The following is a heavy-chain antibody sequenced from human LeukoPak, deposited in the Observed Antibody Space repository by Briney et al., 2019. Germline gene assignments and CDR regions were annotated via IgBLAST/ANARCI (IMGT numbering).Heavy chain of an antibody. CDR3: ARGRYWNDGGGDAFDI. CDR2: VLHSGVT. CDR1: GGSINTGGYS. V-gene: IGHV4-30-2*01. Sequence: SETLFLTCAASGGSINTGGYSWSWIRQPPGKGLGWIAYVLHSGVTYYTPSLKSRVTTSIAGSRNRFSWKLNSVAAADTAGHYCARGRYWNDGGGDAFDIWGQGTMVTVSS. J-gene: IGHJ3*02. D-gene: IGHD1-1*01.